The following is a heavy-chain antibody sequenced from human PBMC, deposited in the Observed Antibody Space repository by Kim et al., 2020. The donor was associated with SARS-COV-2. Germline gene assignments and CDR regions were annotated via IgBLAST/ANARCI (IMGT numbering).Heavy chain of an antibody. CDR3: ARDRGYDFPLGDGMDV. V-gene: IGHV1-69*13. D-gene: IGHD3-3*01. CDR2: IIPIFGTA. CDR1: GGTFSSYA. J-gene: IGHJ6*02. Sequence: SVKVSCKASGGTFSSYAISWVRQAPGQGLEWMGGIIPIFGTANYAQKFQGRVTITADESTSTAYMELSSLRSEDTAVYYCARDRGYDFPLGDGMDVWGQGTTVTVSS.